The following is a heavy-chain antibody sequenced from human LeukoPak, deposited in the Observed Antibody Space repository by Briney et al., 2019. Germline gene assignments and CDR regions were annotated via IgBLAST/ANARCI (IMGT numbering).Heavy chain of an antibody. D-gene: IGHD2-21*02. Sequence: ASVKVSCKASGGTFSSYAISWVRLAPGQGLEWVGGIIPIFGTANYAQKFQGRVTITADESTSTAYMELSSLRSEDTAVYYCARGGPYCGGDCQSDWGQGTLVTVSS. CDR1: GGTFSSYA. CDR2: IIPIFGTA. CDR3: ARGGPYCGGDCQSD. V-gene: IGHV1-69*13. J-gene: IGHJ4*02.